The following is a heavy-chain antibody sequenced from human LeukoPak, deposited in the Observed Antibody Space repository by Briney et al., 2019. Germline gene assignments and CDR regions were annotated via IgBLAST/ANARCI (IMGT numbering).Heavy chain of an antibody. Sequence: PGGSLRLSCAASGFTFSDYYMGWVRQAPGKGLEWVSFISSSSSTIYYADSVKGRFTISRDNAKNSLYLQMNSLRAEDTAVYYCARDRGGSYSAIDYWGQGTLVTVSS. CDR1: GFTFSDYY. D-gene: IGHD1-26*01. CDR2: ISSSSSTI. V-gene: IGHV3-11*04. CDR3: ARDRGGSYSAIDY. J-gene: IGHJ4*02.